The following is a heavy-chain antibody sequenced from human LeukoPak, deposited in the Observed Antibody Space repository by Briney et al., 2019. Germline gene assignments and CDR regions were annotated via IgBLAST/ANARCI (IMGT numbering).Heavy chain of an antibody. V-gene: IGHV1-69*05. CDR1: GCTFSSYA. Sequence: GASLKVSCTASGCTFSSYAISWVRQAPGQGLEWMGGIIPIVGTTNYAQKVQGRVTITTDESTTTAYMELSSLRSEDTAVYYCARGTTVTRNDYWGQGTRVTVSS. CDR2: IIPIVGTT. J-gene: IGHJ4*02. D-gene: IGHD4-17*01. CDR3: ARGTTVTRNDY.